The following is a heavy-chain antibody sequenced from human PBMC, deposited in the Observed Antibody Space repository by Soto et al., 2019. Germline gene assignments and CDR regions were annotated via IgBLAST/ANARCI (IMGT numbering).Heavy chain of an antibody. CDR2: ISSSGGSA. J-gene: IGHJ4*02. V-gene: IGHV3-23*01. CDR1: GFTFSSYG. Sequence: EVQLLESGGGLVQPGGSLRLSCAASGFTFSSYGMSWVRQASGKGLEWVSAISSSGGSAYYADSVKGRFTISRDNSKNTLYLQMNSLRAEDTAVYYCAGGATSPRYWGKGNLVTVSS. CDR3: AGGATSPRY.